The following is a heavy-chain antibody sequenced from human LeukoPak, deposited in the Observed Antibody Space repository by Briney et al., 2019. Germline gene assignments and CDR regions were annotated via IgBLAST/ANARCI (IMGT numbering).Heavy chain of an antibody. CDR2: IKQDGSET. D-gene: IGHD5-12*01. CDR1: GFTFSNYG. J-gene: IGHJ4*02. Sequence: PGGSLRLSCEASGFTFSNYGMHWVRQAPGKGLEWVANIKQDGSETNYVDSVKGRFTISRDNAKRSLYLQMNSLRVEDTALYYCTSDRGWLQFDYWGQGALVIVSS. CDR3: TSDRGWLQFDY. V-gene: IGHV3-7*01.